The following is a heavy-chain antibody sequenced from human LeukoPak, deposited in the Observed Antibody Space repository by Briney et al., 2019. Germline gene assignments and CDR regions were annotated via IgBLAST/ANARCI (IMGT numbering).Heavy chain of an antibody. D-gene: IGHD6-6*01. CDR3: ARDPLTGSSSGKRFDY. CDR1: GCTFSIYA. CDR2: IIPILGIA. J-gene: IGHJ4*02. V-gene: IGHV1-69*04. Sequence: SVKVSFKASGCTFSIYAISWVRQAPGQGLEWMGRIIPILGIANYAQKFQGRVTITADKSTSTAYMELSSLRSEDTAVYYCARDPLTGSSSGKRFDYWGQGTLVTVSS.